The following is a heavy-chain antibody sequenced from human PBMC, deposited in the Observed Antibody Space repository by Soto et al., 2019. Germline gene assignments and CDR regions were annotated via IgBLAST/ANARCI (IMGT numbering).Heavy chain of an antibody. D-gene: IGHD3-3*01. Sequence: ASVKVSCKASGYTLTSDGISWVRQAPGQGPEWMGWISAYNGNTNYAQKLQGRVTMTTDTSTSTAYMELRSLRSDDTAVYYCARDRSITIFGVVIPYYYYGMDVWGQGTTVTVSS. J-gene: IGHJ6*02. CDR1: GYTLTSDG. V-gene: IGHV1-18*01. CDR2: ISAYNGNT. CDR3: ARDRSITIFGVVIPYYYYGMDV.